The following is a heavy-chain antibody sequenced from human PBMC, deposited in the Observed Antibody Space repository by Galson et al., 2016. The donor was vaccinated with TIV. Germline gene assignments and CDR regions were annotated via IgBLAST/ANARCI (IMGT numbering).Heavy chain of an antibody. J-gene: IGHJ6*02. Sequence: PALVKPTQTLTLTCRFSGFSLPATGVGVGWTRQPPGKALEWLANIYWDDDKRYNPSLKNRLTLTRDTSKNQVVLTLTNMDPGDTGTYYCAHLGDYYHYGMDVWGQGTPVTVSS. CDR2: IYWDDDK. V-gene: IGHV2-5*02. D-gene: IGHD3-16*01. CDR1: GFSLPATGVG. CDR3: AHLGDYYHYGMDV.